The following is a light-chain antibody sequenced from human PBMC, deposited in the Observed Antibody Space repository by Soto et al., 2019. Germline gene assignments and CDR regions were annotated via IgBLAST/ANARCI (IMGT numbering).Light chain of an antibody. CDR3: GTWDSSLTAGV. CDR1: TSNIGSDY. J-gene: IGLJ2*01. CDR2: DND. V-gene: IGLV1-51*01. Sequence: QSALTQPPSVSAAPGQNDTISCSGSTSNIGSDYVSWYQQVPGTAPKLLIYDNDQRPSGIPDRFSGSKSGTSATLGITGLQTGDKADYYCGTWDSSLTAGVFGGRTKVTVL.